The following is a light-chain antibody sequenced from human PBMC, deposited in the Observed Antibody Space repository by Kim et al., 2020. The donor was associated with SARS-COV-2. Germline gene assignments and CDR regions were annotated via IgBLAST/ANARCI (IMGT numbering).Light chain of an antibody. J-gene: IGLJ1*01. V-gene: IGLV3-21*04. CDR2: YDS. CDR3: HVWDSSGDHGV. CDR1: NIGSKS. Sequence: APRTATRMTCGGNNIGSKSVHRYQHKPGHAAVLFIYYDSDRPSGIPGRFSGSNAGNTAPLTISSVEAGDEADYYCHVWDSSGDHGVFGTGTKVTVL.